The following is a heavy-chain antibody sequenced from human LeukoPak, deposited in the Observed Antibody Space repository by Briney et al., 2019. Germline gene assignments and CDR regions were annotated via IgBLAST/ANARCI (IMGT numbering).Heavy chain of an antibody. D-gene: IGHD2-2*01. Sequence: GGSLRLSCASSGFTSSSYSMNWVRKAPGKGLEWVSSISSSSSYIYYADSVKGRFTISRDNAKNSLYLQMNSLRAEDTAVYYCARDPYQHLFDYWGQGTLVTVSS. CDR3: ARDPYQHLFDY. V-gene: IGHV3-21*01. CDR1: GFTSSSYS. J-gene: IGHJ4*02. CDR2: ISSSSSYI.